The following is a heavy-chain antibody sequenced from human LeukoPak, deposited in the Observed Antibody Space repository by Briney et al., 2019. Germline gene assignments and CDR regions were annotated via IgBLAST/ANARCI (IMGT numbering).Heavy chain of an antibody. D-gene: IGHD3-3*01. CDR1: GYTFTSYG. Sequence: ASVKVSCKASGYTFTSYGISWVRQAPGQGLEWMGWISAYNGNTNYAQKLQGRVTMTTDTSMSTAYMELRSLRSDDTAVYYCARALTPYYDFWSGSLYYFDYWGQGTLVTVSS. CDR3: ARALTPYYDFWSGSLYYFDY. CDR2: ISAYNGNT. V-gene: IGHV1-18*01. J-gene: IGHJ4*02.